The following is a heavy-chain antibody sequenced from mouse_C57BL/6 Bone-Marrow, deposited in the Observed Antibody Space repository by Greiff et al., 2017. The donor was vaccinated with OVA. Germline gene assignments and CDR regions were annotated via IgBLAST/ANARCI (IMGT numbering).Heavy chain of an antibody. D-gene: IGHD1-1*01. CDR2: ISYDGSN. J-gene: IGHJ3*01. V-gene: IGHV3-6*01. CDR1: GYSITSGYY. CDR3: AMGDYYGSRACLWFAY. Sequence: EVHLVESGPGLVKPSQSLSLTCSVTGYSITSGYYWNWIRQFPGNKLEWMGYISYDGSNNYNPSLKNRISITRDTSKNQFFLKLNSVTTEDTATYYCAMGDYYGSRACLWFAYWGQGTLVTVSA.